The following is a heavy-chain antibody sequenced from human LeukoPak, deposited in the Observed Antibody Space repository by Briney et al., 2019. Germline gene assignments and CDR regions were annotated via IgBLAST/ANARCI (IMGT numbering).Heavy chain of an antibody. CDR1: GYTFIGYY. V-gene: IGHV1-2*02. CDR3: ARVGSSGWYVHPTLDY. J-gene: IGHJ4*02. D-gene: IGHD6-19*01. CDR2: INPSNGDA. Sequence: GASVKVSCKASGYTFIGYYIHWVRQAPGRGLEWMSWINPSNGDANYAQKFQGRVTMTRDTSISTAYMELTRLISDDTAVYYCARVGSSGWYVHPTLDYWGQGTLVTVSS.